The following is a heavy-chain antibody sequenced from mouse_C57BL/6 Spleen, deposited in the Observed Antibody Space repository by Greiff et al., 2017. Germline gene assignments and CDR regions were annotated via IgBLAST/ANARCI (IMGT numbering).Heavy chain of an antibody. CDR3: ARDAWDGYYVHWYLDV. D-gene: IGHD2-3*01. V-gene: IGHV7-1*01. Sequence: EVKVVESGGGLVQSGRSLRLSCATSGFTFSDFYMEWVRQAPGKGLEWIAASRNKANDYTTEYSASVKGRFIVSRDTSQSILYLQMNALRAEDTAIYYCARDAWDGYYVHWYLDVWGTGTTVTVSS. CDR2: SRNKANDYTT. CDR1: GFTFSDFY. J-gene: IGHJ1*03.